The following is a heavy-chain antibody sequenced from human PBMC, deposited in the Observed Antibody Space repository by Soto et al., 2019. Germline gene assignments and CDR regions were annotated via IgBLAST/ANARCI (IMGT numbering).Heavy chain of an antibody. V-gene: IGHV4-31*03. CDR2: IYYSGST. Sequence: SETLSLTCTVSGGSIISGGYYWSLIRQHPGKGLEWIGYIYYSGSTYYNPSLKSRVTISVDTSKNQFSLKLSSVTAADTAVYYCARDYSPPISFRGVISWFDPWGQGTLVTVSS. J-gene: IGHJ5*02. CDR3: ARDYSPPISFRGVISWFDP. CDR1: GGSIISGGYY. D-gene: IGHD3-10*01.